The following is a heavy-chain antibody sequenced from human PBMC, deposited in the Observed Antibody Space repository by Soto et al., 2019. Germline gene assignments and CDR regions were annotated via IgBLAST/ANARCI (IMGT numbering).Heavy chain of an antibody. Sequence: PGGSLRLSCAASAFSFSTSWMHWVRQAPGKGPVWVSRIDSDGSSTSSADFVKGRFTISRDNAKNTLYLQMNSLRAEDTAVYYCARGAWSGYALLDYWGQGTLVTVSS. J-gene: IGHJ4*02. CDR3: ARGAWSGYALLDY. D-gene: IGHD3-3*01. CDR2: IDSDGSST. V-gene: IGHV3-74*01. CDR1: AFSFSTSW.